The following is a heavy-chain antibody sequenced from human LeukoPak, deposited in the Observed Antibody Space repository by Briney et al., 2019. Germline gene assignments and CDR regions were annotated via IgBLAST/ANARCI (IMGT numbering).Heavy chain of an antibody. Sequence: ASVKVSCKASGYTFTGYYMHWVRQAPGQGLEWMGWINPNSGGTNYAQKFQGRVTMTRDASISTAYMELSRLRSDDTAVYYCARDHSSYSSSYDYWGQGTLVTVSS. J-gene: IGHJ4*02. CDR3: ARDHSSYSSSYDY. V-gene: IGHV1-2*02. CDR1: GYTFTGYY. CDR2: INPNSGGT. D-gene: IGHD6-13*01.